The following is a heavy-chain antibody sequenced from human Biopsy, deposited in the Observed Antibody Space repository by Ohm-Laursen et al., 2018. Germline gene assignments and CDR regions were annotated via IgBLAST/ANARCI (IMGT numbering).Heavy chain of an antibody. CDR1: GLSFSDNY. J-gene: IGHJ5*01. Sequence: SLRLSCAASGLSFSDNYMDWVRQAPGKGLEWVGRIRDKANSYTTDYAASVKGRFTISRDDSKNSLYLQMNSLKTEDTVLYYCARAGRYCSGGGCYSWFDSWGQGTLVTVSS. CDR2: IRDKANSYTT. D-gene: IGHD2-15*01. CDR3: ARAGRYCSGGGCYSWFDS. V-gene: IGHV3-72*01.